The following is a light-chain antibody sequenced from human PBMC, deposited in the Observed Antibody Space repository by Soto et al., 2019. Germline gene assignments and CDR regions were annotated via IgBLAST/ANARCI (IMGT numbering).Light chain of an antibody. V-gene: IGKV3-20*01. CDR3: QQYGNSRGT. J-gene: IGKJ1*01. Sequence: DIVLTQSPAALSLSPGERGTLSCRASQSVSSYLAWYQQKPGQAPRLLIYGASNRATGIPDRFSGSGSGTDFTLTISGLEPEDFAVYYCQQYGNSRGTFGQGTKVDIK. CDR2: GAS. CDR1: QSVSSY.